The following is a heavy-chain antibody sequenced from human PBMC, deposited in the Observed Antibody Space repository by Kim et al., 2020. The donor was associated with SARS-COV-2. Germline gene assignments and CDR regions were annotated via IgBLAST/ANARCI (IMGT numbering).Heavy chain of an antibody. CDR1: GGSFSGYY. CDR2: INHSGST. V-gene: IGHV4-34*01. CDR3: ARRGLSPWIQLWHYYFDY. J-gene: IGHJ4*02. Sequence: SETLSLTCAVYGGSFSGYYWSWIRQPPGKGLEWIGEINHSGSTNYNPSLKSRVTISVDTSKNQFSLKLSSVTAADTAVYYCARRGLSPWIQLWHYYFDYWGQGTLVTVSS. D-gene: IGHD5-18*01.